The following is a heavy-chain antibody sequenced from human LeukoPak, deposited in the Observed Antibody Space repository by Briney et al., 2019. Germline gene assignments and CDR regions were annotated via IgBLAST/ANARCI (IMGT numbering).Heavy chain of an antibody. CDR3: ARFSIRTVVTPEGYFDY. D-gene: IGHD4-23*01. Sequence: SETLSLTCTVSVGSISSYYWSWIRQPAGKGLEWIGRIYTSGSTNYNPSLKSRVTISVDKSKNQISLKLSSVTAADTAVYYCARFSIRTVVTPEGYFDYWSQGTLVTVSS. V-gene: IGHV4-4*07. CDR2: IYTSGST. J-gene: IGHJ4*02. CDR1: VGSISSYY.